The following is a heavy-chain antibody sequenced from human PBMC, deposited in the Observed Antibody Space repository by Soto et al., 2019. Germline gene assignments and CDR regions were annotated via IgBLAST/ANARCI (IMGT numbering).Heavy chain of an antibody. V-gene: IGHV1-8*01. D-gene: IGHD6-19*01. CDR3: ARISGGIAVAGSDY. Sequence: ASVKVSCKASGYTFTSYDINWVRQATGQGLEWMGWMNPNSGNTGYAQKFQGRVTMTRNTSISTAYMELSSLRSEDTAVYYCARISGGIAVAGSDYWGQGTLVTVSS. J-gene: IGHJ4*02. CDR2: MNPNSGNT. CDR1: GYTFTSYD.